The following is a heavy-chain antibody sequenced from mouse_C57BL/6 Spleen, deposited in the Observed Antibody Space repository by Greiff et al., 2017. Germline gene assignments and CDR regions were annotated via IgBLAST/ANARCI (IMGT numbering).Heavy chain of an antibody. Sequence: EVMLVKSGGGLVQSGRSLRLSCATSGFTFSDFYMEWVRQAPGKGLEWIAASRNKANDYTTEYSASVKGRFIVSRDTSQSILYLQMNALRAEDTAIYCCARDAGGYAMDYWGQGTSVTVSS. D-gene: IGHD1-1*02. CDR2: SRNKANDYTT. J-gene: IGHJ4*01. CDR3: ARDAGGYAMDY. CDR1: GFTFSDFY. V-gene: IGHV7-1*01.